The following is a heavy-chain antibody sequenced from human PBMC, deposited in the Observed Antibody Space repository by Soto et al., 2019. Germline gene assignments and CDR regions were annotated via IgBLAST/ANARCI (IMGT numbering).Heavy chain of an antibody. Sequence: GGSLRLSCAASGFTFSSYAMSWVRQAPGKGLEWVSAISGSGGSTYYADSVKGRFTISRDNSKNTLYLQMNSLRAEDTAVYYCAKEGIGAARPHGGAVDIWGQGTMGTVSS. CDR3: AKEGIGAARPHGGAVDI. J-gene: IGHJ3*02. CDR2: ISGSGGST. V-gene: IGHV3-23*01. D-gene: IGHD6-6*01. CDR1: GFTFSSYA.